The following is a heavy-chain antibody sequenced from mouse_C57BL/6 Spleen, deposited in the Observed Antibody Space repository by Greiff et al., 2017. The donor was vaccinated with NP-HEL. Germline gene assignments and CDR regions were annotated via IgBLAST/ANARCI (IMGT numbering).Heavy chain of an antibody. CDR1: GYTFTSYW. CDR2: IYPSDSET. CDR3: ARSGTPYYFDY. Sequence: QVQLQQPGAELVRPGSSVKLSCKASGYTFTSYWMDWVKQRPGQGLEWIGNIYPSDSETHYNQKFKDKATLTVDKSSSTAYMQLSSLTSEDSAVYNCARSGTPYYFDYWGQGTTLTVSS. V-gene: IGHV1-61*01. J-gene: IGHJ2*01. D-gene: IGHD2-14*01.